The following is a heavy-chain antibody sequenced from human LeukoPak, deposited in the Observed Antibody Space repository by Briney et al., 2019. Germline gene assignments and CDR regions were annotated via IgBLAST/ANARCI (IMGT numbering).Heavy chain of an antibody. CDR3: AREEITIFGSFDY. J-gene: IGHJ4*02. CDR2: ISNDGSNE. Sequence: GGSLGLSCAASGFSFSRYTMHWVRQAPGKGLEWVAIISNDGSNEYYADSVKGRFTISRDKSENTLYLQMNSLRAEDTAVYYCAREEITIFGSFDYWGQGTLVTVSS. D-gene: IGHD3-3*01. CDR1: GFSFSRYT. V-gene: IGHV3-30*04.